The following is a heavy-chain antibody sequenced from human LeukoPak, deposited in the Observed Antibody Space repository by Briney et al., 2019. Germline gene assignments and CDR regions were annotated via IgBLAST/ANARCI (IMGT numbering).Heavy chain of an antibody. CDR3: ARDWSEYTGMAV. CDR1: GFSIRINY. Sequence: GGPLRLSCTASGFSIRINYMSWGRQAPGKGGEWGSVIYSGGDTFYTDSVKGRFTISKDNSKNTVYLQMTSLTAADPAVYYCARDWSEYTGMAVWGQGTTVTVSS. D-gene: IGHD6-6*01. CDR2: IYSGGDT. J-gene: IGHJ6*02. V-gene: IGHV3-66*01.